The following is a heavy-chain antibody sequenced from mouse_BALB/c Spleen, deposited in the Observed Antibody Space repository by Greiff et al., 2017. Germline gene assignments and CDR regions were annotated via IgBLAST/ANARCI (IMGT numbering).Heavy chain of an antibody. J-gene: IGHJ4*01. CDR1: GYTFTSYW. CDR3: TRQLGTGDYAMDD. Sequence: QVQLKQSGAELVRPGASVKLSCKASGYTFTSYWMNWVKQRPEKGLEWIGRIDPYDSETHYNQKFKDKAILTVDKSSSTAYMQHSSLTSDASAVYCCTRQLGTGDYAMDDWGEGTSVTVSS. V-gene: IGHV1-52*01. CDR2: IDPYDSET. D-gene: IGHD3-1*01.